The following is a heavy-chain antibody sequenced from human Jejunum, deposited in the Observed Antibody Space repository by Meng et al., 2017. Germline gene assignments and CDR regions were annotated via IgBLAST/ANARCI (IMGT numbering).Heavy chain of an antibody. D-gene: IGHD6-19*01. Sequence: HGHRRGAGAGLLTPPGTLSLTCAVSGCSISSTNWWSWGRQPPGKGPEWIGDVFHTGSSNYSPSLRSRVTISVDKSKNQFSLNLSSVTAADTAVYFCARRGGAYSTGHFPHFDDWGQGTLVTVSS. V-gene: IGHV4-4*01. CDR3: ARRGGAYSTGHFPHFDD. J-gene: IGHJ4*02. CDR2: VFHTGSS. CDR1: GCSISSTNW.